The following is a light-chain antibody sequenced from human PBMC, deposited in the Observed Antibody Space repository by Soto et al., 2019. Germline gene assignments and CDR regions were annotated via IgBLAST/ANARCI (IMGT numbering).Light chain of an antibody. V-gene: IGKV1-27*01. CDR3: QKYNSAPRT. CDR1: QGISNY. CDR2: AAS. Sequence: DIQMTQSPSSLSASVGDRVTITCRASQGISNYLAWYQQKPGKVPKLLIYAASTWQSGVPSRFSGSGSGTDFTLTISGLQHEDVATYYCQKYNSAPRTFGPGTKVDIK. J-gene: IGKJ3*01.